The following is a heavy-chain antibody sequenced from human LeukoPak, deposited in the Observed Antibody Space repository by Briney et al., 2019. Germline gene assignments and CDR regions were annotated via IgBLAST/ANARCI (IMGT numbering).Heavy chain of an antibody. CDR2: IRSKAYGGTT. Sequence: GGSLRLSCTVSGFTVSSNSMTWVRQAPGKGLEWVGFIRSKAYGGTTEYAASVKGRFTLSRDDSKSIAYLQMNSLKTEDTAVYYCTRAIEGAFDIWGQGTMVTVSS. J-gene: IGHJ3*02. CDR3: TRAIEGAFDI. V-gene: IGHV3-49*04. CDR1: GFTVSSNS.